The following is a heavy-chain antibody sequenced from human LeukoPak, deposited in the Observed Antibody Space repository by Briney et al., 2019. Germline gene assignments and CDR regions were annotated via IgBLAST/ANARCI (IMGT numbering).Heavy chain of an antibody. CDR3: ARDPLHFYDSVGSSFDF. Sequence: SETLSLTRTVSGGSINSYYWSWIRQPAGRGLEWIGRIYTTGSTNYNPSLKSRVTMSVDTSKNQFSLKLSSVTAADTAVYYCARDPLHFYDSVGSSFDFWGQGTLVTVSS. CDR1: GGSINSYY. D-gene: IGHD3-22*01. J-gene: IGHJ4*02. CDR2: IYTTGST. V-gene: IGHV4-4*07.